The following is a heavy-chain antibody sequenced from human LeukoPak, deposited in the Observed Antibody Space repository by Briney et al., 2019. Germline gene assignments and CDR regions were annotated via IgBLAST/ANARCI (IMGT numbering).Heavy chain of an antibody. CDR2: IYYSGST. V-gene: IGHV4-59*01. CDR1: GGSISSYY. J-gene: IGHJ3*02. D-gene: IGHD2/OR15-2a*01. Sequence: SETLSLTCTVSGGSISSYYRSWIRQPPGKGLEWIGYIYYSGSTNYNPSLKSRVTISVDTSKNQFSLKLTSVTAADTGVYYCARVGFYARAFDIWGQGTMITVSS. CDR3: ARVGFYARAFDI.